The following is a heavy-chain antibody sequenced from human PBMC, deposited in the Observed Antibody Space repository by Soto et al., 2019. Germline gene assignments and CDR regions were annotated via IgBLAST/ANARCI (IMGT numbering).Heavy chain of an antibody. CDR2: FDPEDGET. Sequence: SVKVSCKVSGYTLSELSMHWVRQAPGKGLEWMGGFDPEDGETIYAQKFQGRVTMTEDTSTDTAYMELSSLRSEDTAVYYCATDDYGDSDFDYWGQGTLVTVSS. V-gene: IGHV1-24*01. CDR1: GYTLSELS. CDR3: ATDDYGDSDFDY. D-gene: IGHD4-17*01. J-gene: IGHJ4*02.